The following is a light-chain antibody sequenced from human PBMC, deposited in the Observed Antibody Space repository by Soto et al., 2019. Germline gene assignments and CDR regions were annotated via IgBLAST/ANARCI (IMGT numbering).Light chain of an antibody. J-gene: IGKJ1*01. Sequence: EIVMTQSPATLSVSPGERATLSCRASQSVSGNLAWYQQKPRQAPRLLIYGASTSATGIPARFSGSGSGTEFSLTISSLQSEDFAVYYCQQYNNWPPTFGQGTKVEIK. CDR2: GAS. CDR3: QQYNNWPPT. V-gene: IGKV3D-15*01. CDR1: QSVSGN.